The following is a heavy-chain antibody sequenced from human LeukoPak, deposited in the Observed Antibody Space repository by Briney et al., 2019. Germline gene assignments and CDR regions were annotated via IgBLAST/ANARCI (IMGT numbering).Heavy chain of an antibody. CDR2: ISGSRGSS. CDR3: AKKRGYCRSTSCCDYFDY. V-gene: IGHV3-23*01. CDR1: GFTFSSYA. D-gene: IGHD2-2*01. J-gene: IGHJ4*02. Sequence: HPGGSLRLSCAASGFTFSSYAMSWVRQAPAKGLEWVSAISGSRGSSYYADSVKGRFTISRDNSKKTLYLQMNSLRAEDRAVYYCAKKRGYCRSTSCCDYFDYWGQGTLVSVSS.